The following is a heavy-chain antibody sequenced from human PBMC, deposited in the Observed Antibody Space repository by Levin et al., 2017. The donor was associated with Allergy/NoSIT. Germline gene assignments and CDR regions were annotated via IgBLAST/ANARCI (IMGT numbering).Heavy chain of an antibody. V-gene: IGHV1-69*02. J-gene: IGHJ4*02. CDR2: IIPILGIA. D-gene: IGHD3-10*01. CDR1: GGTFSSYT. CDR3: ARATYYYGSGSYLPYND. Sequence: ASVKVSCKASGGTFSSYTISWVRQAPGQGLEWMGRIIPILGIANYAQKFQGRVTITADKSTSTAYMELSSLRSEDTAVYYCARATYYYGSGSYLPYNDWGQGTLVTVSS.